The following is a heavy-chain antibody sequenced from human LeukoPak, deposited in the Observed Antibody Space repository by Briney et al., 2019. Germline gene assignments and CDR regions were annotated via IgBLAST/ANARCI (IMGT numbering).Heavy chain of an antibody. Sequence: GGSLRLSCAASGFTFSSYSMNWVRQAPGKGLEWVSSISSSSSYIYYADSVKGRFTISRDNAKNSLYLQMNSLRAEDTAVYYCARVSLLWFGELFNDAFDIWGQGTMVTVSS. CDR1: GFTFSSYS. J-gene: IGHJ3*02. CDR3: ARVSLLWFGELFNDAFDI. CDR2: ISSSSSYI. V-gene: IGHV3-21*01. D-gene: IGHD3-10*01.